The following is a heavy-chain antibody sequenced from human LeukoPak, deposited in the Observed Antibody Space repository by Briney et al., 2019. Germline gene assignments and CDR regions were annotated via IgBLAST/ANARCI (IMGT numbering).Heavy chain of an antibody. Sequence: GGSLRLSCAASGFTFSNYAMRWVRQAPGKGLEWVSGISGSGDSTYYADSVKGRFTISRDNSKNTLYLQMNSLRAEDTAVYYCAKDRNICSGGSCYSASWAEFDYWGQGTLVTVSS. CDR3: AKDRNICSGGSCYSASWAEFDY. CDR1: GFTFSNYA. D-gene: IGHD2-15*01. CDR2: ISGSGDST. J-gene: IGHJ4*02. V-gene: IGHV3-23*01.